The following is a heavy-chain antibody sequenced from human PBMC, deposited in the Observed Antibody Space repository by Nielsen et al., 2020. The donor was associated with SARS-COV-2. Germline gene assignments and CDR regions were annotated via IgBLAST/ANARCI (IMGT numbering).Heavy chain of an antibody. Sequence: GESLKISCAASGFTFSRHSMSWVRQAPGKGLAWVSGMSVSGATTHYADSVKGRFTISRDNSKNTLYLQMNSLRAEDTAVYYCSRAGSSSWYLVPTVCWGQGTLVTISS. CDR3: SRAGSSSWYLVPTVC. CDR2: MSVSGATT. J-gene: IGHJ4*02. CDR1: GFTFSRHS. V-gene: IGHV3-23*01. D-gene: IGHD6-13*01.